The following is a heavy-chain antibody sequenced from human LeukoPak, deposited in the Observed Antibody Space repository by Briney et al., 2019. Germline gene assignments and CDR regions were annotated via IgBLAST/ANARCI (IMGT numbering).Heavy chain of an antibody. CDR1: GFTFSTYW. CDR2: FSRDGTTT. CDR3: AKYQEASSRRFDY. Sequence: PGGSLRLSCTASGFTFSTYWMSWVRQAPGKGLEWVSVFSRDGTTTYYADSVKGRFTISRDNSKNTLYLQMSSLRAEDTAVYYCAKYQEASSRRFDYWGQGTLVTVSS. D-gene: IGHD6-6*01. J-gene: IGHJ4*02. V-gene: IGHV3-23*01.